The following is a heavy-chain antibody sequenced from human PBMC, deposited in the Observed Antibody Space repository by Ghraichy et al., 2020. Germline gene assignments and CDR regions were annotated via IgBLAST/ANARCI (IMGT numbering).Heavy chain of an antibody. J-gene: IGHJ4*02. CDR1: GGSISHFY. CDR2: IYYSGST. Sequence: SETLSLTCIVSGGSISHFYWSWIRQPPGKGLEWLGYIYYSGSTSYNPSLKTRVTMSVDTSKNQFSLKLSSVTAADTAVYYCARHNHPGGGSTKYCFDSCGQVTLVTVSS. V-gene: IGHV4-59*08. D-gene: IGHD1-26*01. CDR3: ARHNHPGGGSTKYCFDS.